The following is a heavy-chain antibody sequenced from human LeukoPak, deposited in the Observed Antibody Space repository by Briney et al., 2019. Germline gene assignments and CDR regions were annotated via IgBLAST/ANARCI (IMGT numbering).Heavy chain of an antibody. J-gene: IGHJ6*03. D-gene: IGHD6-13*01. CDR1: GGSISSGSYY. Sequence: SQTLSLTCSVSGGSISSGSYYWSWIRQPAGKGLEWIGRIFSSGSTNYNPSLKSRVTMSVDTSKNQFSLKLSSVTAADTAVYYCAREYLGSSWYFSHYYYYYMDVWGKGTTVTISS. CDR3: AREYLGSSWYFSHYYYYYMDV. CDR2: IFSSGST. V-gene: IGHV4-61*02.